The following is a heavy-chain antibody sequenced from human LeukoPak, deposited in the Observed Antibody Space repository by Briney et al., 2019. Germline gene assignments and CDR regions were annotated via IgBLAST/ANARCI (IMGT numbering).Heavy chain of an antibody. Sequence: PSETLSLTCTVSGGSISRSSNFWGWIRQPPGKGLEWIGSIHYSGTTNYTPPLKSRVTISIDTSKNQFSLKLSSVTAADTAVYYCARDREGRGWSDLTDYWGQGTLVTVSS. CDR3: ARDREGRGWSDLTDY. CDR2: IHYSGTT. V-gene: IGHV4-39*07. J-gene: IGHJ4*02. CDR1: GGSISRSSNF. D-gene: IGHD6-19*01.